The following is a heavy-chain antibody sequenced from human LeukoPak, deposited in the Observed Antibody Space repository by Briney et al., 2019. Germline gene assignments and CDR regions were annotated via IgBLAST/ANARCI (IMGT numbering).Heavy chain of an antibody. CDR2: IYYSGST. J-gene: IGHJ5*02. CDR1: GGSISSYY. Sequence: SETLSLTCTVSGGSISSYYWSWIRQPPGKGLEWIGYIYYSGSTNYNPSLKSRVTISVDTSKNQFSLKPSSVTAADTAVYYCALPGGQWLNNWFDPWGQGTLVTVSS. V-gene: IGHV4-59*01. D-gene: IGHD6-19*01. CDR3: ALPGGQWLNNWFDP.